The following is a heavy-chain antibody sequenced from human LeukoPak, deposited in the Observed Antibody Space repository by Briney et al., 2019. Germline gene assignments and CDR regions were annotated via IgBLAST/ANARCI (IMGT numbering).Heavy chain of an antibody. D-gene: IGHD6-6*01. CDR2: IRYDGGSK. CDR1: GFTFNSYG. Sequence: GGSLRLSCAASGFTFNSYGMHWVRQAPGKGLEWLAFIRYDGGSKSYADSMKGRFTISRDNSKNTVYLQMNSLRAEDTAVYYCAKGGTSSSSAGTPFDYWGQGTLVTVSS. J-gene: IGHJ4*02. V-gene: IGHV3-30*02. CDR3: AKGGTSSSSAGTPFDY.